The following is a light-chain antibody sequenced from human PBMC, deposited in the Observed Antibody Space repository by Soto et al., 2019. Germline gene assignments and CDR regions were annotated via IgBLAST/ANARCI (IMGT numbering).Light chain of an antibody. CDR3: QHRSDWPPICT. J-gene: IGKJ2*02. CDR1: ETISNQ. V-gene: IGKV3-11*01. Sequence: EVVLTQSPATLSLFPGESATISCTASETISNQLAWYQQKPGQAPRLLMYHASHRVTGIPARFSGSGSGTDFTLIISSLEPADFAVYYCQHRSDWPPICTFGQGTKVDIK. CDR2: HAS.